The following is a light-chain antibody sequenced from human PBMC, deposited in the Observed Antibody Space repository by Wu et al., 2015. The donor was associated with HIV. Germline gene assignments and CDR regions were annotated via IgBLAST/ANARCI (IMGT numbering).Light chain of an antibody. CDR3: QQYNNWPPYT. CDR1: QTISSS. CDR2: STS. Sequence: EIVMTQSPATLSVSPGERATLSCRASQTISSSLAWYQQKPGQSPRLLIYSTSTRATGIPARFSGSGSGTEFSLTISNIQSEDSAVYYCQQYNNWPPYTFGQGTKLEIK. V-gene: IGKV3-15*01. J-gene: IGKJ2*01.